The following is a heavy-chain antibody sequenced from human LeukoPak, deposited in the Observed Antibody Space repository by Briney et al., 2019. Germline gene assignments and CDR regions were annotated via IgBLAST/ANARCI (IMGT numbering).Heavy chain of an antibody. CDR3: TRVGYIDEGIDY. D-gene: IGHD5-24*01. CDR2: IKQDGSKK. CDR1: GFTFSTYS. J-gene: IGHJ4*02. Sequence: GGSLRLSCAASGFTFSTYSMTWVRQAPGKGLEWVANIKQDGSKKSYVDSVKGRFTISRDNAKNSLYLQMNSLRAEDTAIYYCTRVGYIDEGIDYWGQGTLVTVSS. V-gene: IGHV3-7*04.